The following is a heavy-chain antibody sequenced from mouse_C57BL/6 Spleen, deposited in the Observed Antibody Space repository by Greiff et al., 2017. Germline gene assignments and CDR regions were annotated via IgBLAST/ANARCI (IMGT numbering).Heavy chain of an antibody. D-gene: IGHD6-1*01. V-gene: IGHV1-54*01. Sequence: VQLQQSGAELVRPGTSVKVSCKASGYAFANYLIEWVKQRPGQGLEWIGVINPGSGGTNYNEKFKGKATLTADKSSSTAYMQLSSLTSEDSAVYFCARHPLKGAMDYWGQGTSVAVSS. CDR2: INPGSGGT. CDR1: GYAFANYL. J-gene: IGHJ4*01. CDR3: ARHPLKGAMDY.